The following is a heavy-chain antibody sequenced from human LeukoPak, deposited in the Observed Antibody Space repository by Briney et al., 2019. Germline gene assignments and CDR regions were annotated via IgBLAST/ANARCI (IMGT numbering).Heavy chain of an antibody. CDR2: ISGSGGST. J-gene: IGHJ4*02. D-gene: IGHD3-22*01. CDR1: GFTFSSYA. V-gene: IGHV3-23*01. CDR3: AKDRLNYYDSSGYYRHSHFDY. Sequence: PGGSLRLSCAAPGFTFSSYAMSWVRQAPGKGLEWVSAISGSGGSTYYADSVKGRFTISRDNSKNTLYLQMNSLRAEDTAVYYCAKDRLNYYDSSGYYRHSHFDYWGQGTLVTVSS.